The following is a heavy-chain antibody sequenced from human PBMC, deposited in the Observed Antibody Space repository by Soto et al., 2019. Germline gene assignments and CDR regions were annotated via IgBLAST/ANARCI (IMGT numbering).Heavy chain of an antibody. Sequence: PGGSLRLSCAVSGITFSSHAMIWVRQAPGKGLEWVSGISGTGRTTYSADSVKGRFTISRDNSKNTLFLQMNSLRAEDTAVYYCARYYGDFWYFDFWGLGTLVTVSS. D-gene: IGHD4-17*01. CDR1: GITFSSHA. CDR2: ISGTGRTT. CDR3: ARYYGDFWYFDF. J-gene: IGHJ4*02. V-gene: IGHV3-23*01.